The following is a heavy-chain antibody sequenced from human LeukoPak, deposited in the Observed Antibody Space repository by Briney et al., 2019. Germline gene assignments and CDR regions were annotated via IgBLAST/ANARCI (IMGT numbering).Heavy chain of an antibody. Sequence: GGSLRLSCAASGFIFSNYAMTWVRQAPGKGPEWVPVISGSGDTTYYGDSVKGRFTISRDNSENTLFLQMNSLRDEDTAVYYCAREVDYGMDVWGKGTTVIVSS. D-gene: IGHD1-26*01. CDR1: GFIFSNYA. CDR2: ISGSGDTT. CDR3: AREVDYGMDV. J-gene: IGHJ6*04. V-gene: IGHV3-23*01.